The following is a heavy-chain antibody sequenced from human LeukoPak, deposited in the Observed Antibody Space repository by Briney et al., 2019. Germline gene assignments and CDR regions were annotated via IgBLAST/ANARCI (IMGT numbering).Heavy chain of an antibody. Sequence: GASVKVSCKASGYTFTSYGISWARQAPGQGLEWMGWISAYNGNTNYAQKLQGRVTMTTDTSTSTAYMELRSLRSDDTAVYYCARDYRGRWEPTEFDYWGQGTLVTVSS. D-gene: IGHD1-26*01. CDR1: GYTFTSYG. J-gene: IGHJ4*02. V-gene: IGHV1-18*01. CDR3: ARDYRGRWEPTEFDY. CDR2: ISAYNGNT.